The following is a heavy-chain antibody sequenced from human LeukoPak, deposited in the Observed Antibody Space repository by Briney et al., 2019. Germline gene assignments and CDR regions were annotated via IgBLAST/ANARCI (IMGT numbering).Heavy chain of an antibody. Sequence: GGSLRLSCAASGFTFSSYWMSWVRQAPGKGLEWVANIKQDGSAKYYVDSVKGRFTISRDNAKNSLYLQMSSLRAEDTAVYYCARDSYSSSWSGLFDYWGRGTLVTDSP. V-gene: IGHV3-7*01. CDR3: ARDSYSSSWSGLFDY. D-gene: IGHD6-13*01. CDR2: IKQDGSAK. J-gene: IGHJ4*02. CDR1: GFTFSSYW.